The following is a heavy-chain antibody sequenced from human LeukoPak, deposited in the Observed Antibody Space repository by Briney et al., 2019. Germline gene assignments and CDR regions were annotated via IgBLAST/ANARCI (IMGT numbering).Heavy chain of an antibody. Sequence: GESLEISFKGSGYGFTSYWIGWVRPMPGKGLGWMGIIYPGDSDTRYSPSFQGQVTISADKSISTAYLQWSSLKASDTAMYYCARSMTRGWHIDYWGQETLVTVSS. D-gene: IGHD4-11*01. V-gene: IGHV5-51*01. CDR2: IYPGDSDT. CDR1: GYGFTSYW. J-gene: IGHJ4*02. CDR3: ARSMTRGWHIDY.